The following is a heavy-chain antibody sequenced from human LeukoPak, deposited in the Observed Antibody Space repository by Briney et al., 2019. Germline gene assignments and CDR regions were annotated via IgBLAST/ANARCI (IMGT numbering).Heavy chain of an antibody. V-gene: IGHV5-51*01. CDR1: GYSFTNYW. D-gene: IGHD1-26*01. CDR3: ARRYSGSYLVDY. Sequence: GESLKISCKGSGYSFTNYWIGWVRQTSGKGLEWMGVIYPGDSDTRYRPAFQGQVNISADKSISTTYLQWRSLKASDTAMYYCARRYSGSYLVDYWGQGTLVIVSS. CDR2: IYPGDSDT. J-gene: IGHJ4*02.